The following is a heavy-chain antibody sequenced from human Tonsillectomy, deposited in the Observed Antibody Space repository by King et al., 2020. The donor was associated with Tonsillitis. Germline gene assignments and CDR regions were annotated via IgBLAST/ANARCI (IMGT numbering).Heavy chain of an antibody. CDR1: GFTFSSFW. J-gene: IGHJ4*02. Sequence: VQLVESGGGLVQPGGSLRLSCAASGFTFSSFWMSWVRQAPGKGLEWVAIIKQDGSEKLYVVSVKGRFTISRDNAKNSLYLQMNSLRAEDTAVYYCASGRGWVFDYWGQGTLVTVSS. CDR3: ASGRGWVFDY. V-gene: IGHV3-7*01. D-gene: IGHD6-19*01. CDR2: IKQDGSEK.